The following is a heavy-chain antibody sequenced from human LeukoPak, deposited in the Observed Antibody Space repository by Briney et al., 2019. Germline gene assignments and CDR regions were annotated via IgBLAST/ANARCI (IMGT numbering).Heavy chain of an antibody. D-gene: IGHD2-15*01. Sequence: PSETLPLTCTVSGGSISSYYWSWIRQPPGKGLEWIGYIYYSGSTKYNPSLKSRVTISGDTSKNQFSLKLSSVTAADTAVYYCATAALYCSGGSCYPNYFDYWGQGTLVTVSS. CDR1: GGSISSYY. CDR3: ATAALYCSGGSCYPNYFDY. J-gene: IGHJ4*02. CDR2: IYYSGST. V-gene: IGHV4-59*01.